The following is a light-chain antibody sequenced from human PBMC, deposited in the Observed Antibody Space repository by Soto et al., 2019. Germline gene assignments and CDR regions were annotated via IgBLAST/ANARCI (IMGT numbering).Light chain of an antibody. CDR3: QQYNNWPPWT. V-gene: IGKV3-15*01. CDR1: QSVRSD. J-gene: IGKJ1*01. CDR2: GVS. Sequence: IVMTQSPATLSVSPGERATLSCRAIQSVRSDLAWYQQKPGQAPRLLIYGVSTRATGVPARFSGSGSWTEFTLTISSLPSEDFAVYYCQQYNNWPPWTFGQGTKVETK.